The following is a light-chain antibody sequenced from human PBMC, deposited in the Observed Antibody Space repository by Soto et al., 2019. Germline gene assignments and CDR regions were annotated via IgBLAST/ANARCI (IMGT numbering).Light chain of an antibody. Sequence: IQMTQSPSSLSASVGDRVTITCRASQSISSYLNWYQQKPGKAPKLLIYAASSLQSGVPSRFSGSGSGTDFTLTISSLQPEDFAVYYCQQYGSSGTFGQGTKVDIK. CDR1: QSISSY. CDR3: QQYGSSGT. CDR2: AAS. V-gene: IGKV1-39*01. J-gene: IGKJ1*01.